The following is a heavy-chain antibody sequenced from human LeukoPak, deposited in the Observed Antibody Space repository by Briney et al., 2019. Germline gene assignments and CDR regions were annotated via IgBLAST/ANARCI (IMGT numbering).Heavy chain of an antibody. CDR3: ARASITYYYYYYMDV. CDR1: GGSITNYY. Sequence: SETLSLTCTVSGGSITNYYWTWIRQPPGKGLEWIGYIHYSGSTNYNPSLKSRVTISVDTSKNQFSLKLSSVTAANTAVYYCARASITYYYYYYMDVWGKGTTITVSS. J-gene: IGHJ6*03. D-gene: IGHD1-14*01. CDR2: IHYSGST. V-gene: IGHV4-59*01.